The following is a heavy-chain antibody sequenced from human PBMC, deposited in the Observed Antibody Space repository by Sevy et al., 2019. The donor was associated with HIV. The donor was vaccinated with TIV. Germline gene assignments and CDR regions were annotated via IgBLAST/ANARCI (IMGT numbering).Heavy chain of an antibody. J-gene: IGHJ3*02. CDR2: IYPGDSDT. Sequence: GESLKISCKGSGYSFTSYCIGWVRQMPGKGLEWMGMIYPGDSDTRYSPSFQGQVTISADKSISTAYLQWSSLKASDTAMYYCARRAIVPAAIPWSAFDIWGQGTMVTVSS. V-gene: IGHV5-51*01. CDR1: GYSFTSYC. CDR3: ARRAIVPAAIPWSAFDI. D-gene: IGHD2-2*01.